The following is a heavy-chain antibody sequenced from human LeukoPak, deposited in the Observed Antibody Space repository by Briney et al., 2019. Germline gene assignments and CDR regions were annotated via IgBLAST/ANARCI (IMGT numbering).Heavy chain of an antibody. V-gene: IGHV4-59*08. D-gene: IGHD1-26*01. CDR2: IHDSGST. CDR3: ARGRLIMGATAFDY. CDR1: GGSISDYY. Sequence: SETLSLNCTVSGGSISDYYWSWIREPPGKGLEWIGYIHDSGSTNYNPSLKSRVTISLDMSKNQFSLRLTSVTATDTAVYCCARGRLIMGATAFDYWGQGALVTVSS. J-gene: IGHJ4*02.